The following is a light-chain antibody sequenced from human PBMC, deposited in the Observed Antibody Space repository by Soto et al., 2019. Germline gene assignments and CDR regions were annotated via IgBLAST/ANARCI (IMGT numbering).Light chain of an antibody. CDR2: AAS. Sequence: DIQLTQSPSFLSASVGNRVTITCRASQGISSYLAWYQQKPGKAPKLLIYAASTLQSGVPSRFSGSESGTEFTLTISSLQPEDFAVYYCHQRQYWPPITFGQGTRLEIK. CDR3: HQRQYWPPIT. CDR1: QGISSY. V-gene: IGKV1-9*01. J-gene: IGKJ5*01.